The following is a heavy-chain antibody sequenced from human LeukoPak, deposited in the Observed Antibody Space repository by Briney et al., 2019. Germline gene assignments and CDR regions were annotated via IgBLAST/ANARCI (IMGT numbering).Heavy chain of an antibody. J-gene: IGHJ5*02. V-gene: IGHV1-18*01. CDR2: TSAYNGNT. CDR3: ARVYSNGRWFDP. D-gene: IGHD2-8*01. CDR1: GYTFTSYG. Sequence: ASVKVSCKASGYTFTSYGISWVRQAPGQGLEWMGWTSAYNGNTNYAQKLQGRVTTTTDTSTSTAYMELRSLRSDDTAVYYCARVYSNGRWFDPWGQGTLVTVSS.